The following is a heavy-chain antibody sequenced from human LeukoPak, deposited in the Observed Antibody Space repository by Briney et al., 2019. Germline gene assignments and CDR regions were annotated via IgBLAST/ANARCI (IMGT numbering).Heavy chain of an antibody. Sequence: GGSLRLSCAASGFTFSSYAMSWVRQAPGKGLEWVSAISGSGGSTYYADSVKGRFTISRDNSENTLYLQMNSLRAEDTAVYYCAKTGATYYYDSSGYIDYWGQGTLVTVSS. CDR1: GFTFSSYA. J-gene: IGHJ4*02. V-gene: IGHV3-23*01. CDR3: AKTGATYYYDSSGYIDY. D-gene: IGHD3-22*01. CDR2: ISGSGGST.